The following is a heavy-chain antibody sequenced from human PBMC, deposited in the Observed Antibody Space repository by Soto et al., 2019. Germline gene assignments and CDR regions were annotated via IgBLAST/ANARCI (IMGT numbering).Heavy chain of an antibody. CDR3: ARGLGDCSGGSCYFSLLNQQNWFDP. CDR1: GGSISSGDYY. D-gene: IGHD2-15*01. CDR2: IYYSGST. Sequence: QVQLQESGPGLVKPSQTLSLTCTVSGGSISSGDYYWSWIRQPPGKGLEWIGYIYYSGSTYYNPSLKSRVTISVDTSKNQFSLKLSSVTAADTAVYYCARGLGDCSGGSCYFSLLNQQNWFDPWGQGTLVTVSS. J-gene: IGHJ5*02. V-gene: IGHV4-30-4*01.